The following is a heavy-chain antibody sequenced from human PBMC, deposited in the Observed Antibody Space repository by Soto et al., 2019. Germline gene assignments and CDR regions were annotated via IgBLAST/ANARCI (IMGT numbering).Heavy chain of an antibody. CDR2: ISWNSGSI. V-gene: IGHV3-9*01. J-gene: IGHJ4*02. CDR1: GFTFDDYA. Sequence: EVQLVESGGGLVQPGRSLRLSCAASGFTFDDYAMHWVRQAPGKGLEWVSGISWNSGSIGYADSVKGRFTISRDNAKNSLYLQKNSLRAEDTALYYCAKDPVIWGGSGFFDYWGQGTLVTVSS. D-gene: IGHD3-10*01. CDR3: AKDPVIWGGSGFFDY.